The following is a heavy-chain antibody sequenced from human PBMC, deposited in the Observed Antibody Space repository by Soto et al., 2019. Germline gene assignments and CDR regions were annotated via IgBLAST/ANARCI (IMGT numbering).Heavy chain of an antibody. Sequence: EVQLLESGGGLVQPGGSLRLSCAASGFTFSNYAMSWVRQAPGKGLEWVSSINESGGTTWYADSVRGRFTISRDNSWNTLYLQMNSLRAEDTAVYYCAKDYPSRIVVGPAAMPDYWGQGTLVTVSS. CDR2: INESGGTT. D-gene: IGHD2-2*01. CDR3: AKDYPSRIVVGPAAMPDY. J-gene: IGHJ4*02. CDR1: GFTFSNYA. V-gene: IGHV3-23*01.